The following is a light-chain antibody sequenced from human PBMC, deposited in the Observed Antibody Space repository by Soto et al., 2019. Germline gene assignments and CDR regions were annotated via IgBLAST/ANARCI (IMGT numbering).Light chain of an antibody. J-gene: IGKJ1*01. CDR3: QQYNNWPLT. CDR1: QSVSSN. V-gene: IGKV3-15*01. Sequence: EIVMTQSPATLSVSPGERASLSCRARQSVSSNLAWYQQKAGQAPRLLIYGASTRATGIPARFSGSGSGTEFTLTISSLQSEDSAVYYCQQYNNWPLTFGQGTKVEIK. CDR2: GAS.